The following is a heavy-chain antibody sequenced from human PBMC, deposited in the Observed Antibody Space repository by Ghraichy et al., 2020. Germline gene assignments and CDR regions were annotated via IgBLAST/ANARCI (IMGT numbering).Heavy chain of an antibody. V-gene: IGHV3-21*01. D-gene: IGHD6-19*01. J-gene: IGHJ4*02. CDR1: GFTFSGYS. CDR2: ISSSSSYI. Sequence: GGSRRLSCAASGFTFSGYSINWVRQAPGKGLEWVSSISSSSSYIYYADSVKGRFTISRDNAKNSMYLQMNSLRAEDTAVYYCARDRLRGTIAVTGPFDYWGQGTLVTVSS. CDR3: ARDRLRGTIAVTGPFDY.